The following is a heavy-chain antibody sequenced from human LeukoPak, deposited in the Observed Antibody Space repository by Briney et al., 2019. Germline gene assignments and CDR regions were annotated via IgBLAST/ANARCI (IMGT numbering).Heavy chain of an antibody. J-gene: IGHJ4*02. D-gene: IGHD6-19*01. V-gene: IGHV3-23*01. CDR2: ISSSGGST. CDR1: GFTFSSYA. CDR3: AKRVSGWYYDY. Sequence: GGSLRLSCAASGFTFSSYAVSWVRQAPGKGLEWVSAISSSGGSTYYADSVKGRFTISRDNSKNTLYLQMNSLRAEDTAVYHCAKRVSGWYYDYWGQGTLVTVSS.